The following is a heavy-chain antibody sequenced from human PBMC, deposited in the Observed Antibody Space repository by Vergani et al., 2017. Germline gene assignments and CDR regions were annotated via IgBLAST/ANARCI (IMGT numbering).Heavy chain of an antibody. CDR1: GFDFTHPA. J-gene: IGHJ4*02. V-gene: IGHV3-21*01. Sequence: EVQLVESGGGVVKPGGSLTISCATSGFDFTHPAISWIRQGPGRGLQWVSSITRGSKSIYYADTVKGRVTITRDDVQKSVLLRTNNLKVDDTAIYYCARTRSPIAMIRQFEQWGQGTLVTVSS. CDR2: ITRGSKSI. D-gene: IGHD5-18*01. CDR3: ARTRSPIAMIRQFEQ.